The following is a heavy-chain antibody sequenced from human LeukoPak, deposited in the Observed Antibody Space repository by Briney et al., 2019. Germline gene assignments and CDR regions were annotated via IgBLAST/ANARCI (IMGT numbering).Heavy chain of an antibody. Sequence: SETLSLTCAVYGGSFSGYYWSWIRQPPGKGLEWIGEINHSGSTNYNPSLKSRVTISVDTSKNQFSLKLSSVTAADTAVYYCAREGSVAGTYNWFDPWGQGTLVTVSS. CDR2: INHSGST. CDR1: GGSFSGYY. V-gene: IGHV4-34*01. J-gene: IGHJ5*02. CDR3: AREGSVAGTYNWFDP. D-gene: IGHD6-19*01.